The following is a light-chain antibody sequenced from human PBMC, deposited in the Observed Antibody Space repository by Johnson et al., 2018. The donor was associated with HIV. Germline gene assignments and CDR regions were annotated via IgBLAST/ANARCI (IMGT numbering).Light chain of an antibody. J-gene: IGLJ1*01. CDR2: ENN. CDR3: GTWDSSLSVYV. CDR1: SSNIGNNY. Sequence: QSVLTQPPSVSAALGQKVTVSCAGSSSNIGNNYVSWYQQLPGTAPKLLIYENNKRPSGIPDRFSGSKSGTSATLGITGLQSGDEADYYCGTWDSSLSVYVVGTGTKVTVL. V-gene: IGLV1-51*02.